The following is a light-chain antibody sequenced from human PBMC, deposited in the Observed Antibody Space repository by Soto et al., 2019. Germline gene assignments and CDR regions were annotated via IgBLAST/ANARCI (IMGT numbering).Light chain of an antibody. CDR1: QSISSY. V-gene: IGKV1-39*01. J-gene: IGKJ1*01. Sequence: DIQITPSPSSLSASVGDRVTITCRASQSISSYLNWYQQKTGKAPKLLIYAESSLQSGVQSRFSGSGSGTDFTLNIRSLQNEEFATYYCQQYYSYPWTFGQGNKGDTK. CDR3: QQYYSYPWT. CDR2: AES.